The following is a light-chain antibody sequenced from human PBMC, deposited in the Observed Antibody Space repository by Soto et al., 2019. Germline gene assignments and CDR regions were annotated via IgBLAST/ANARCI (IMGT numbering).Light chain of an antibody. CDR1: QSVSSRL. CDR3: QQYHNSPRT. V-gene: IGKV3-20*01. J-gene: IGKJ1*01. Sequence: EIVLTQSPGTLSLSPGERATLSCRASQSVSSRLLAWYQQKPGQAPRLLIYGASSRATGIPDRFSGSGSGTDFTLTISRPEPEDFAVYYCQQYHNSPRTFGQGTKVEIK. CDR2: GAS.